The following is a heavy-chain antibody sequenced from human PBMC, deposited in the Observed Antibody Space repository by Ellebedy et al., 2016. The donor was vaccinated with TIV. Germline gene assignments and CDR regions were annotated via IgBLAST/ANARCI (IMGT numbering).Heavy chain of an antibody. D-gene: IGHD4-17*01. CDR3: AREDDAYKLGEFYFDY. J-gene: IGHJ4*02. V-gene: IGHV3-23*01. CDR2: ISASADGT. Sequence: GESLKISCAASGFTFSSNWMSWVRQAPGKGPEWVSGISASADGTQYADSVKGRFTVSRDNSRNMLSLQMNSLRAEDTAVYYCAREDDAYKLGEFYFDYWGQGTLVTVSS. CDR1: GFTFSSNW.